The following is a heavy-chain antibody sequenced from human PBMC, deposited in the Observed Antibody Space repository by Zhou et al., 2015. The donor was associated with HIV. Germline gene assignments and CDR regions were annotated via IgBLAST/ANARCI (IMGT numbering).Heavy chain of an antibody. CDR1: DSPSKINS. Sequence: EVHLVESGGGLVQPGGSRRDSPVQSLDSPSKINSFNWARPDSREGAWSGFRFIPSVTSSGTSSIHYADSVKGRFTISRDDAKNLLYLQMNSLRDEDTAVYYCVRDWRLQSDYYYGMDVWGQGP. V-gene: IGHV3-48*02. CDR3: VRDWRLQSDYYYGMDV. J-gene: IGHJ6*02. D-gene: IGHD2-21*02. CDR2: SVTSSGTSSI.